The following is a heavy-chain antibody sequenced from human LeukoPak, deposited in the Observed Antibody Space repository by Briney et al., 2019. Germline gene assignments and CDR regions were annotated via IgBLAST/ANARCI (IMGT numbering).Heavy chain of an antibody. Sequence: GGSLRLSCAASGFTFSNYAMHWVRQAPGEGLEYVSAISSNGGSTYYADSVKGRFTISRDNSKNTLYLQMNSLRAEDTAVYYCARERPSVTTYYFDYWGQGTLVTVSS. CDR1: GFTFSNYA. D-gene: IGHD4-17*01. CDR3: ARERPSVTTYYFDY. J-gene: IGHJ4*02. V-gene: IGHV3-64*02. CDR2: ISSNGGST.